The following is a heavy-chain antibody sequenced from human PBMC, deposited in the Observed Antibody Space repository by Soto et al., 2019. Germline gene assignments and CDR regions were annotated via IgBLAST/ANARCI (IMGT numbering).Heavy chain of an antibody. Sequence: GASVKVSCKASGFTFTSSSVQWVRQAHGQRLEWIGWITVGTGNTNYAQKFQERVTITRDMSTSTAYMELSNLRSEDTAVYYCAAGDSSGYYGGWGQGTQVTVSS. CDR2: ITVGTGNT. CDR3: AAGDSSGYYGG. D-gene: IGHD3-22*01. CDR1: GFTFTSSS. V-gene: IGHV1-58*01. J-gene: IGHJ4*02.